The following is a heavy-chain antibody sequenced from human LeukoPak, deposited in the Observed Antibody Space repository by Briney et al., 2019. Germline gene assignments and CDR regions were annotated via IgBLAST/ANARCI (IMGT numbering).Heavy chain of an antibody. Sequence: PGGSLRLSCAASGFTVTTNYMSWVRQAPGKGLEWVSEIYSGGSTYYADSVKGRFTISRHNSKNTLYLQMDSLRDEDTAVYYCARGDFWSGYYTGLYWGQGTLVTVSS. CDR3: ARGDFWSGYYTGLY. CDR2: IYSGGST. V-gene: IGHV3-53*04. CDR1: GFTVTTNY. J-gene: IGHJ4*02. D-gene: IGHD3-3*01.